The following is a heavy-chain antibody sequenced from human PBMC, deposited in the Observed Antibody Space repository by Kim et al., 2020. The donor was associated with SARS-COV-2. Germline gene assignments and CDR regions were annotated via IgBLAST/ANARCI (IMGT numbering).Heavy chain of an antibody. Sequence: NFNPSLKGRVTISVDTSKNQISLKLNSVTAADTAVYFCARCHSSNFAMDVWGQGTTVTVSS. V-gene: IGHV4-34*01. D-gene: IGHD3-22*01. J-gene: IGHJ6*02. CDR3: ARCHSSNFAMDV.